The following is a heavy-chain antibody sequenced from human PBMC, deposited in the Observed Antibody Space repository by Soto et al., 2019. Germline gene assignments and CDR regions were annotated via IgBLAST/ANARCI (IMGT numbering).Heavy chain of an antibody. J-gene: IGHJ6*02. V-gene: IGHV3-7*03. CDR3: GREGTIGPADGMDV. D-gene: IGHD1-1*01. CDR2: IKQDGSEQ. Sequence: EVQLVESGGGLVQPGGSLRLSCAASGFTFSSYWMSWVRQAPGMGLEWVANIKQDGSEQNYVDSVKGRLTISRDNAKNSLYLQMNSLRAEDTAVYYCGREGTIGPADGMDVWGQGTTVTVSS. CDR1: GFTFSSYW.